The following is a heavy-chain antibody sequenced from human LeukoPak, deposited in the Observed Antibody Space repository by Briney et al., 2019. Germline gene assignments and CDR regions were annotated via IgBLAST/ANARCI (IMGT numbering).Heavy chain of an antibody. J-gene: IGHJ4*02. D-gene: IGHD4-17*01. Sequence: SVKVSCKASGGTFSSYAISWVRQAPGQGLEWMGGIIPIFGTANYAQKFQGRVTMTEDTSTDTAYMELSSLRSEDTAVYYCATVGYGDPNDYWGQGTLVTVSS. CDR1: GGTFSSYA. CDR3: ATVGYGDPNDY. CDR2: IIPIFGTA. V-gene: IGHV1-69*06.